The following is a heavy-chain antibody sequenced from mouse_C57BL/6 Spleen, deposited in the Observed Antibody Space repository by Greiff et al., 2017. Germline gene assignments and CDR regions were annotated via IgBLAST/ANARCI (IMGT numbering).Heavy chain of an antibody. CDR2: IYPGSGNT. D-gene: IGHD2-4*01. V-gene: IGHV1-66*01. CDR1: GYSFTTYY. Sequence: QVQLQQSGPELVKPGASVKISCKASGYSFTTYYIHWVKQRPGQGLEWIGWIYPGSGNTKYNEKFKGKATLTADTSSSTAYMQLSSLTSEDSAVYYCAREKIYYDYDVRYFDYWGQGTTLTVSS. CDR3: AREKIYYDYDVRYFDY. J-gene: IGHJ2*01.